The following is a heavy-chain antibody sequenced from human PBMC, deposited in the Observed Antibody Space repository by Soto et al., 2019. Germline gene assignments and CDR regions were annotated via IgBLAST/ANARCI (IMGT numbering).Heavy chain of an antibody. CDR2: MNPNSGNT. V-gene: IGHV1-8*01. CDR1: GYTFTRYD. CDR3: ARDMVRGVMGFPWETSTTFDR. D-gene: IGHD3-10*01. J-gene: IGHJ5*02. Sequence: GXSVKIACKASGYTFTRYDINRVRQATGQGLEWVGWMNPNSGNTGYAQKFQGRVTMTRNTSISTAYMELSSLRSEDTAVYYCARDMVRGVMGFPWETSTTFDRWGQGSLVTVSS.